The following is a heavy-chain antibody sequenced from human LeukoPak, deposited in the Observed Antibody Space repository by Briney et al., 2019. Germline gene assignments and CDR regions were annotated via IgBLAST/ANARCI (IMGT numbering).Heavy chain of an antibody. CDR3: TTEEMDDFWSEGGY. Sequence: GGSLRLSCAASGFTFSNAWMSWVRQAPGKGQEWVGRIKSKTDGGTTDYAAPVKGRFTISRDDSKNTLYLQMNSLKTEDTAVYYCTTEEMDDFWSEGGYWGQGTLVTVSS. D-gene: IGHD3-3*01. V-gene: IGHV3-15*01. CDR2: IKSKTDGGTT. J-gene: IGHJ4*02. CDR1: GFTFSNAW.